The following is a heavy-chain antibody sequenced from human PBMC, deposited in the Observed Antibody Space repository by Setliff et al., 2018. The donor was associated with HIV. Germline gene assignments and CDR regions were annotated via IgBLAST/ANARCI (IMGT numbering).Heavy chain of an antibody. J-gene: IGHJ4*02. D-gene: IGHD3-10*01. Sequence: PGGSLRLSCAASGFTFSRYGMHWVRQAPGKGLEWVAFISYDGSKKYDADFVKGRFTISRDNAKNSLYLQMNSPRAEDTAVYHCASTMVRGVIIDFDYWGQGTLVTVSS. V-gene: IGHV3-30*04. CDR1: GFTFSRYG. CDR3: ASTMVRGVIIDFDY. CDR2: ISYDGSKK.